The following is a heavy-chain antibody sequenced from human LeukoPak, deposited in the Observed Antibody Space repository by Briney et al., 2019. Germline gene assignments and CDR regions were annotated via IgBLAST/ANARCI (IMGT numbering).Heavy chain of an antibody. CDR2: TSGSGGST. Sequence: GGSLRLSCAASGFTFSSYAMSWVRQAPGKGLEWVSATSGSGGSTYYADSVKGRFTISRDNSKNTLYLQMNSLRAEDTAVYYCAKGQDGYTVGRSFDYWGQGTLVTVSS. V-gene: IGHV3-23*01. CDR1: GFTFSSYA. CDR3: AKGQDGYTVGRSFDY. J-gene: IGHJ4*02. D-gene: IGHD5-24*01.